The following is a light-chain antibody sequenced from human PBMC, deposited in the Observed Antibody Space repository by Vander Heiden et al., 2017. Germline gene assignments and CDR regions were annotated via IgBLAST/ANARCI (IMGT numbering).Light chain of an antibody. CDR3: SSYTSSSTVV. J-gene: IGLJ2*01. CDR1: SSDVGGYNY. Sequence: QSALTQPASVSGSPGQSITISCTGTSSDVGGYNYVSWYQQHPGKAPKLMMYDVSNRPSGVSNRFSGSKSGNTASPTISGLQAEDEADYYCSSYTSSSTVVCGGGTKL. CDR2: DVS. V-gene: IGLV2-14*03.